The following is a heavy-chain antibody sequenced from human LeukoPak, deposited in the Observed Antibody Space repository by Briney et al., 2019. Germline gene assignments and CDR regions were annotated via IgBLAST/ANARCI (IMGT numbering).Heavy chain of an antibody. Sequence: SETLSLTCTVSGGSINNGGYYWSWIRQHPGKGLEWIGYIYYSGSSYYNPSLRSRVTISVDTSKNHFSLKLSSVTAADTAVYYCARNRDGYNSFGYWGQGTLVTVSS. J-gene: IGHJ4*02. D-gene: IGHD5-24*01. CDR1: GGSINNGGYY. CDR3: ARNRDGYNSFGY. CDR2: IYYSGSS. V-gene: IGHV4-31*03.